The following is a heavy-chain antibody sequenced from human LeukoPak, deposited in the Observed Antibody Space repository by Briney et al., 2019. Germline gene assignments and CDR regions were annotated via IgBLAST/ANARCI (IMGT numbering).Heavy chain of an antibody. CDR1: GDSISSPSSY. D-gene: IGHD2-21*01. V-gene: IGHV4-39*07. CDR3: ARILARQFTSFSDSRPYSYYYMDV. CDR2: IHSSGST. Sequence: PSEPLSLTGTVSGDSISSPSSYWGWIRQPPEKGLEWIATIHSSGSTYSNPSLKSRVTISVHTSKNQLSLKLISLTAADTAVYYCARILARQFTSFSDSRPYSYYYMDVWGKGTTVTVSS. J-gene: IGHJ6*03.